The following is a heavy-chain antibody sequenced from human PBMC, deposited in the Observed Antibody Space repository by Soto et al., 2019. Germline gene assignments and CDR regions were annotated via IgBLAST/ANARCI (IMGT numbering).Heavy chain of an antibody. CDR2: MYNTGST. D-gene: IGHD2-21*02. Sequence: SETLSLTCTVAGGSISGYDWSWIRQPPGKGLEWIGYMYNTGSTVYNPSFKSRVTISVDTSKNHFSLKLNSVTAADTAVYYCARDLWGYCGTDCYPLDVWGQGTTVT. CDR3: ARDLWGYCGTDCYPLDV. CDR1: GGSISGYD. J-gene: IGHJ6*02. V-gene: IGHV4-59*01.